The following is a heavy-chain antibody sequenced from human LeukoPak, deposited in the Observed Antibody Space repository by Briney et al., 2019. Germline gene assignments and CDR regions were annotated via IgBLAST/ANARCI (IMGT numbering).Heavy chain of an antibody. J-gene: IGHJ5*02. CDR3: ARGNYGDPNWFDP. Sequence: SVKVSCKASGDTLNNDDITWVRQAPGRGLEWMGRIVPIVEITNYAESFQGRVTITADKSTSTFYMQLASLMSSDTAIYFCARGNYGDPNWFDPWGQGTLVTVSS. CDR1: GDTLNNDD. D-gene: IGHD4-17*01. CDR2: IVPIVEIT. V-gene: IGHV1-69*04.